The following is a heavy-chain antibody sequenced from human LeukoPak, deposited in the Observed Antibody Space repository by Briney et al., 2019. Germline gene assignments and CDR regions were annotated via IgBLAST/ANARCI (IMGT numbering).Heavy chain of an antibody. CDR2: IYSGGST. CDR1: GFTVSSNY. D-gene: IGHD2-2*01. Sequence: GGSLRLSCAASGFTVSSNYMSWVRQAPGKGLEWVSVIYSGGSTYYADSVKGRFIISRDSSKNTLYLQMNSLRAEDTAMYYCARDAAYCSSTSCFAAWFDPCGQGTLVTVSS. J-gene: IGHJ5*02. V-gene: IGHV3-66*02. CDR3: ARDAAYCSSTSCFAAWFDP.